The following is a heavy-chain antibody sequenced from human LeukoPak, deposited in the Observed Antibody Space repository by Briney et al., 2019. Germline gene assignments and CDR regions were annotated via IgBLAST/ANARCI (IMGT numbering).Heavy chain of an antibody. Sequence: PSGPRSPPSAFSGGPITRINWGGGVGQPPGRGLGGIGEIYHRGSTNYNPSLKSRVTISVDTSKNQFSLKLSSVTAADAAVYYCARYLTLGSRIFQRWGQGTLVTVSS. V-gene: IGHV4-4*02. CDR3: ARYLTLGSRIFQR. CDR2: IYHRGST. D-gene: IGHD3-10*01. J-gene: IGHJ1*01. CDR1: GGPITRINW.